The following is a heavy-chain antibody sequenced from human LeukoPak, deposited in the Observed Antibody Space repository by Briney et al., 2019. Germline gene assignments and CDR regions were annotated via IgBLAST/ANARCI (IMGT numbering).Heavy chain of an antibody. J-gene: IGHJ5*02. V-gene: IGHV3-7*01. D-gene: IGHD6-13*01. Sequence: GGSLRLSCAASGFTFSNYWMSWVRQAPGKGLEWVANIKQDRSERYHVDSVNGRFTISRDNAKNSLYLQMNSLRAEDTAVYYCAREISSWYRTEGRFDPWGQGTLVTVSS. CDR2: IKQDRSER. CDR3: AREISSWYRTEGRFDP. CDR1: GFTFSNYW.